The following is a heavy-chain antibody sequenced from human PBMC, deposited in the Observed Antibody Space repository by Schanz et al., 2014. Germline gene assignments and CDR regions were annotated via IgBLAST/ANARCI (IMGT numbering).Heavy chain of an antibody. CDR3: ARAQGVIRLYYGVDV. D-gene: IGHD3-10*01. CDR1: GFTFSNYA. J-gene: IGHJ6*02. Sequence: QVQLVESGGGVVRPGGSLRLSCAGSGFTFSNYAIHWVRQAPGKGLEWVAFISYDGSNKYYADSVKGRFTISRDNSMNTVYLQMNSLRSDDAAVYYCARAQGVIRLYYGVDVWGQGTTVTVSS. V-gene: IGHV3-30*14. CDR2: ISYDGSNK.